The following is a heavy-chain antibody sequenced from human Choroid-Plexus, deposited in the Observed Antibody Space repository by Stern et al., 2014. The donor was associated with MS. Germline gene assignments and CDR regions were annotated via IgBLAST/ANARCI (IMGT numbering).Heavy chain of an antibody. J-gene: IGHJ4*02. CDR1: GFTFGSCA. CDR2: VSYDGSNK. V-gene: IGHV3-30*18. CDR3: AKDRQYLTYXFDH. Sequence: VHLXXXGGGVVQPGRPLRLSCVASGFTFGSCAMHWVRQAPGKGLEWVAGVSYDGSNKYYADSVKGRFTISRDNSQNTLYMQMSSLRPEDTAVYYCAKDRQYLTYXFDHWGQGSLVTVSS. D-gene: IGHD2/OR15-2a*01.